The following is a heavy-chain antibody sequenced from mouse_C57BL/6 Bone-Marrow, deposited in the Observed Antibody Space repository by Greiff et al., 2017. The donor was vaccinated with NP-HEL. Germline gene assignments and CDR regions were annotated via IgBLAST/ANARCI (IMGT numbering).Heavy chain of an antibody. CDR2: IYPRSGNP. V-gene: IGHV1-81*01. Sequence: QVHVKQSGAELARPGASVKLSCKASGYTFTRYGISWVKQRTGQGLEWIGEIYPRSGNPYYNEKFKGKATLTADTSYSTAYMELRRLTSEDATDYCCARKYYGSYWDFEVWGTGTTVTVSS. CDR1: GYTFTRYG. D-gene: IGHD1-1*01. CDR3: ARKYYGSYWDFEV. J-gene: IGHJ1*03.